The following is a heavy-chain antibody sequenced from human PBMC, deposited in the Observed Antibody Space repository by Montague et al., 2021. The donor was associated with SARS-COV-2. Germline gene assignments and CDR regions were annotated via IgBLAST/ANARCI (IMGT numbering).Heavy chain of an antibody. CDR2: INHRGST. Sequence: SETLSLTCAVYDGSFSNYSWTWIRQPPGKGLEWIGEINHRGSTNYNSSLKSRVTISVDTSKNQFSLKMTSVTAADTAVYYCARGRQHINMVVVVVTSGEYYFVFWGQGTLVAVSS. D-gene: IGHD3-22*01. CDR1: DGSFSNYS. CDR3: ARGRQHINMVVVVVTSGEYYFVF. V-gene: IGHV4-34*01. J-gene: IGHJ4*02.